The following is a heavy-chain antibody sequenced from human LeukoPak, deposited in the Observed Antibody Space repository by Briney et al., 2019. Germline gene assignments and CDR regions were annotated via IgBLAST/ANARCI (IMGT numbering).Heavy chain of an antibody. V-gene: IGHV4-59*01. J-gene: IGHJ4*02. Sequence: KPSETLSLTCIVSGGSISGYYWSWIRQPPGKGLEWIGYIYYSGSTNYNPSLKSRVTISVDTSKNQFSLKLSSVTAADTAVYYCAQQCSGSYEPCFDYWGQGTLVTVSS. CDR3: AQQCSGSYEPCFDY. CDR1: GGSISGYY. CDR2: IYYSGST. D-gene: IGHD1-26*01.